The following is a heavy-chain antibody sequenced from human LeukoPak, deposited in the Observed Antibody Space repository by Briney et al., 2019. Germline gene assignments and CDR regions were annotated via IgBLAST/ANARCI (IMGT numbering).Heavy chain of an antibody. D-gene: IGHD6-19*01. V-gene: IGHV3-7*01. CDR1: DVTFSGHW. J-gene: IGHJ4*02. CDR2: IKYDGGEK. Sequence: GGSLRLSCAAADVTFSGHWMSWVRQAPGKGLEWVAYIKYDGGEKNFVDSVKGRFTISRDNAKNLVYLQMNSLRVEDTAVYYCARLLGGVAVSDSDYFDSWGQGTLVTVAS. CDR3: ARLLGGVAVSDSDYFDS.